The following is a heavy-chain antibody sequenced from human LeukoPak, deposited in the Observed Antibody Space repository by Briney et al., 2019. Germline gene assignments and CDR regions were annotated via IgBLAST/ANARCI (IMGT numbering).Heavy chain of an antibody. J-gene: IGHJ4*02. Sequence: SETLSLTCAVYGESFSGYYWSWIRQPPGKGLEWIGEINHSGSTNYNPSLKSRVTISVDTSKNQFSLKLSSVTAADTAVYYCARTFSRRSDFDYWGQGTLVTVSS. CDR2: INHSGST. D-gene: IGHD2/OR15-2a*01. V-gene: IGHV4-34*01. CDR3: ARTFSRRSDFDY. CDR1: GESFSGYY.